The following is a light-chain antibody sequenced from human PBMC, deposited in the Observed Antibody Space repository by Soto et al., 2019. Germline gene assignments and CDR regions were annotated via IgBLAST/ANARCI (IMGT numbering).Light chain of an antibody. Sequence: EIVLTQSPGTLSLSPGERATLSCRASQSVSSSYLAWYQQKPGQAPRLLIYGASSRATGIPDRFSGSGSGTDFTLTLSRLEPEAFAVYYCQQYGSSFGQGTKLEIK. CDR2: GAS. J-gene: IGKJ2*01. CDR1: QSVSSSY. CDR3: QQYGSS. V-gene: IGKV3-20*01.